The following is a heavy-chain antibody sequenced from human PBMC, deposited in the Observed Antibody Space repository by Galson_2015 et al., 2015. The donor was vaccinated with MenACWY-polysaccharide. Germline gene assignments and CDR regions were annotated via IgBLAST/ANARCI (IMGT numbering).Heavy chain of an antibody. CDR3: ARQGVRQLYYYYYYGMDV. CDR2: IYYSGST. J-gene: IGHJ6*02. V-gene: IGHV4-61*05. D-gene: IGHD5-18*01. CDR1: GGSISSSSYY. Sequence: ETLSLTCTVSGGSISSSSYYWGWIRQPPGKGLEWIGYIYYSGSTNYNPSLKSRVTISVDTSKNQFSLKLSSVTAADTAVYYCARQGVRQLYYYYYYGMDVWGQGTTVTVSS.